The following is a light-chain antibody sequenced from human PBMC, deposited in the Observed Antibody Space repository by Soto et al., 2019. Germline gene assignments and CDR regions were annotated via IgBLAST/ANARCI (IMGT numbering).Light chain of an antibody. J-gene: IGLJ2*01. Sequence: QSALTQPASVSGSPGQSITISCTGTSSDVGGYNYVSWYQQHPGKAPKLMIYDVSNRPSGVSNRFSGSKSGNTASLTISGLQAEDDADYYCSSYTSSSTLEVFGGGTQLTVL. CDR2: DVS. V-gene: IGLV2-14*01. CDR1: SSDVGGYNY. CDR3: SSYTSSSTLEV.